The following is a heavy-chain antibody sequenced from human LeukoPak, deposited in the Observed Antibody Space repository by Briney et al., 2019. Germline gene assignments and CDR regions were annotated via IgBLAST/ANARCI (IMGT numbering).Heavy chain of an antibody. CDR3: ARDVGCSSTSCYVDAFDI. D-gene: IGHD2-2*01. Sequence: ASVTVSCKSSDYTXTSYYMHGVRQAPGQGLEWMGIINPSGGSTSYAQKFQGRVTMTRDTSTSTVYMELSSLRSEDTAVYYCARDVGCSSTSCYVDAFDIWGQGTMVTVSS. CDR2: INPSGGST. CDR1: DYTXTSYY. V-gene: IGHV1-46*01. J-gene: IGHJ3*02.